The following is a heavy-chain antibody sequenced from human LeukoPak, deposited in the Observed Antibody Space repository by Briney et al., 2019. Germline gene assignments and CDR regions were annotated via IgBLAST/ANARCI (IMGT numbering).Heavy chain of an antibody. J-gene: IGHJ3*02. Sequence: SETLSLTCADSGGSISSNNWWSWLRQPPGKGLEWIGEVYHSGSTNYNPSLKSRVTISVDKSKNQFSLKLNSVTAADTAVYYCASVRIPRVSPHGFDIWGQGTMVTVSS. CDR1: GGSISSNNW. CDR3: ASVRIPRVSPHGFDI. V-gene: IGHV4-4*02. D-gene: IGHD3-10*02. CDR2: VYHSGST.